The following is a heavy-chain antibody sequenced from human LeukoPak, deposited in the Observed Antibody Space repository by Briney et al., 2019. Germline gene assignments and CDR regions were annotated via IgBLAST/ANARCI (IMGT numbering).Heavy chain of an antibody. V-gene: IGHV3-64*01. J-gene: IGHJ4*02. CDR3: ARDWGIAVDY. Sequence: GGSLRLSCAASGFTFSNYWMSWVRQAPGKGLEYVSAISSNGGSTYYANSVKGRFTISRDNAKNSLYLQMNSLRAEDTAVYYCARDWGIAVDYWGQGTLVTVSS. D-gene: IGHD6-13*01. CDR2: ISSNGGST. CDR1: GFTFSNYW.